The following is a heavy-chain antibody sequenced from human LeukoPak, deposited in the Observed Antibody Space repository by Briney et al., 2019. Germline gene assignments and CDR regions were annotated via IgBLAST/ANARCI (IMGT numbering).Heavy chain of an antibody. D-gene: IGHD3-16*02. J-gene: IGHJ5*02. CDR3: ARVSGVCGSYRYNWFDP. CDR2: ISAYNGNT. CDR1: GYTFTSYG. Sequence: GASVKVSCKASGYTFTSYGISWVRQAPGQGLEWMGWISAYNGNTNYAQKLQGRVTMTTDTSTSTAYMELRSLRSDDTAVYYCARVSGVCGSYRYNWFDPWGQGTLVTVSS. V-gene: IGHV1-18*01.